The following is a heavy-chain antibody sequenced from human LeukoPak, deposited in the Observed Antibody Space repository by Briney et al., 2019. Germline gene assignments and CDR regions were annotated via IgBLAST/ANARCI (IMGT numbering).Heavy chain of an antibody. J-gene: IGHJ4*02. CDR2: IIPILGIA. V-gene: IGHV1-69*04. CDR1: GGTFSSYA. D-gene: IGHD6-13*01. Sequence: ASVKVSCKASGGTFSSYAISWVRQAPGQGLEWMGRIIPILGIANYAQKFQGRVTITADKSTSTAYMELSSLRSEDTAVYYCARGPSIAAAGTGGDYWGQGTLVTVSS. CDR3: ARGPSIAAAGTGGDY.